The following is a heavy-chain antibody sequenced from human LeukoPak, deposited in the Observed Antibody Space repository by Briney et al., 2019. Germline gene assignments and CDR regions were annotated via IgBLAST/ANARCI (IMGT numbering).Heavy chain of an antibody. J-gene: IGHJ4*02. V-gene: IGHV3-30*03. Sequence: GRSLRLSCAASGFTFSSYGMHWVRQAPGKGLGWVAVISYDGSNKYYADSVKGRFTISRDNSKNTLYLQMNSLRPEDTAVYYCAREAGYSSGWYVYWGQGTLVTVSS. CDR1: GFTFSSYG. D-gene: IGHD6-19*01. CDR2: ISYDGSNK. CDR3: AREAGYSSGWYVY.